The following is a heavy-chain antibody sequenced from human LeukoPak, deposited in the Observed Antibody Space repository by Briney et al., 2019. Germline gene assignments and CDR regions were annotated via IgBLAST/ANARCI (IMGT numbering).Heavy chain of an antibody. CDR1: GYTFTGYY. J-gene: IGHJ3*02. CDR2: INPNSGGT. CDR3: ARGVLPAAMRGVGDAFDI. Sequence: ASVKVSCKASGYTFTGYYMHWVRQAPGQGLEWMGWINPNSGGTNYAQKFQGWVTMTRDTSISTAYMELSRLRSDDTAVYYCARGVLPAAMRGVGDAFDIWGQGTMVTVSS. D-gene: IGHD2-2*01. V-gene: IGHV1-2*04.